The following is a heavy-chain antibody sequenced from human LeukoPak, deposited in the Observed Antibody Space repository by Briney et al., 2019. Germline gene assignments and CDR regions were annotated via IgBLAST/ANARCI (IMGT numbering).Heavy chain of an antibody. CDR3: AREALEWSPPDI. Sequence: PGGSLRLSCAASGFTFSSYEMNWVRQAPGKGLEWVSYISTSGNSIYYADSVKGRFTISRDNSKNTLYLQMNNMRTEDTAVYYCAREALEWSPPDIWGQGTTVTVSS. D-gene: IGHD3-3*01. CDR2: ISTSGNSI. CDR1: GFTFSSYE. J-gene: IGHJ3*02. V-gene: IGHV3-48*03.